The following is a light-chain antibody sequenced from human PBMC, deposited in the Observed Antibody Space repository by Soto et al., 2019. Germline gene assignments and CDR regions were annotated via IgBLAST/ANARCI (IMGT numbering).Light chain of an antibody. CDR3: QQYDTYPIT. J-gene: IGKJ3*01. Sequence: DIQMTHSPSTLSASVGDRVTITCRASQSISSWLAWYQQKPGKAPKLLIYQASNLESGVPSRFSGSGSGTEFTLTISSLQPDDFATYYCQQYDTYPITFGPGAKGDIK. V-gene: IGKV1-5*03. CDR1: QSISSW. CDR2: QAS.